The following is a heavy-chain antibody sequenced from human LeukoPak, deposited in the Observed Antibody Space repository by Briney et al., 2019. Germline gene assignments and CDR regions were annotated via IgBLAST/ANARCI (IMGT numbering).Heavy chain of an antibody. CDR1: GFSLSTRGVG. J-gene: IGHJ4*02. D-gene: IGHD6-19*01. Sequence: SGPTRLTPTQILTLTCTFSGFSLSTRGVGVVWICQPPGKALERLALIYCYDDKRHIPSLHSRVHITKDTAESEVDLTMTNMDPLNTATYDCAHTASLGGSGWYEGLVSYCDYWGQGTLVTVSS. CDR3: AHTASLGGSGWYEGLVSYCDY. V-gene: IGHV2-5*01. CDR2: IYCYDDK.